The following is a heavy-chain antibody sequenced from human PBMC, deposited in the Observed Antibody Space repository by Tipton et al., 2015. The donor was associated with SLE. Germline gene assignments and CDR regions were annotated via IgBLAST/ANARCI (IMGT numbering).Heavy chain of an antibody. Sequence: GSLRLSCAASGFTFSSYAMSWVRQAPGKGLEWVSAISGSGGSTYYADSVKGRFTISRDNSKNSLYPQMNSLRAEDTAVYYCARDGGSSSSLYWWFGNGGLDYWGQGTLVTVSS. CDR3: ARDGGSSSSLYWWFGNGGLDY. CDR2: ISGSGGST. D-gene: IGHD2-8*02. CDR1: GFTFSSYA. V-gene: IGHV3-23*01. J-gene: IGHJ4*02.